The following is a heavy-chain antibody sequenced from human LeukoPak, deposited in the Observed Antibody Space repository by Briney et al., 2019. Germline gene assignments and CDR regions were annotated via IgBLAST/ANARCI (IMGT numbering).Heavy chain of an antibody. CDR2: ISSDGNTE. J-gene: IGHJ4*02. CDR3: ARDTLNGPFVISLDF. Sequence: GGSLRLSCAASGFNFSPYPMNWVRQAPGKGLEWVSHISSDGNTEYYLDSVRGRFTMSRDNAKSLLFLHMNSLRAEDTAVYYCARDTLNGPFVISLDFWGQGALVTVSS. D-gene: IGHD3-9*01. V-gene: IGHV3-48*03. CDR1: GFNFSPYP.